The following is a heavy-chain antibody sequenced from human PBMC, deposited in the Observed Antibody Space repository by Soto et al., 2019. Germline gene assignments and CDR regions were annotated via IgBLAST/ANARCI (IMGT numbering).Heavy chain of an antibody. CDR3: ARHSRQQWLVRGYYYGMDV. CDR1: GGSISSSSYY. J-gene: IGHJ6*02. V-gene: IGHV4-39*01. CDR2: IYYSGST. D-gene: IGHD6-19*01. Sequence: PSETLSLTCTVSGGSISSSSYYWGWIRQPPGKGLEWIGSIYYSGSTYYNPSLKSRVTISVDTSKNQFSLKLSSVTAADTAVYYCARHSRQQWLVRGYYYGMDVWGQWTTVTVSS.